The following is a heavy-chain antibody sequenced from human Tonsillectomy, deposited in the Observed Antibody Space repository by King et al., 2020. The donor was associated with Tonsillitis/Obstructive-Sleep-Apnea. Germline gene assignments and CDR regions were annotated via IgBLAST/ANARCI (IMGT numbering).Heavy chain of an antibody. CDR1: GLTFSSYW. CDR3: ERVRRDSSGYYFQLGY. V-gene: IGHV3-74*01. J-gene: IGHJ4*02. Sequence: VQLVESGGGLVQPGGSLRLSCAASGLTFSSYWMHWVRQAPGKGLVWVSRINSDGSNTRYADSVKGRFTISRDNAKKTLYLQMNSLRAEDTAVYYCERVRRDSSGYYFQLGYWGQGTLAT. D-gene: IGHD3-22*01. CDR2: INSDGSNT.